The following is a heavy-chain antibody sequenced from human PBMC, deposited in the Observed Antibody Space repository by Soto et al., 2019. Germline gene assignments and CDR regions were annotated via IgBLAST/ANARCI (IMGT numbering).Heavy chain of an antibody. J-gene: IGHJ5*02. D-gene: IGHD6-13*01. CDR3: AKDDKEYSSSWRVFDP. V-gene: IGHV3-23*01. CDR2: ISGSGGST. Sequence: GGSLRLSCAASGFTFSSYAMSWVRQAPGKGLEWVSAISGSGGSTYYADSVKGRFTISRDNSKNTLYLQMNSLRAEDTAVYYCAKDDKEYSSSWRVFDPWGQGTLVTVSS. CDR1: GFTFSSYA.